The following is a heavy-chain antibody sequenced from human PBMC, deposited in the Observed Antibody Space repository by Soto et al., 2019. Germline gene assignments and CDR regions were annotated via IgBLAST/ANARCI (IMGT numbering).Heavy chain of an antibody. J-gene: IGHJ6*03. CDR2: MNPNSGNT. D-gene: IGHD6-13*01. Sequence: ASVKVSCKASGYTFTSYDINWVRQATGQGLEWMGWMNPNSGNTGYAQKFQGRVTMTRNTSISTAYMELSSLRSEDTAVYYCARGWYSSSYHYYYYMDVWGKGTTVTVSS. CDR3: ARGWYSSSYHYYYYMDV. CDR1: GYTFTSYD. V-gene: IGHV1-8*01.